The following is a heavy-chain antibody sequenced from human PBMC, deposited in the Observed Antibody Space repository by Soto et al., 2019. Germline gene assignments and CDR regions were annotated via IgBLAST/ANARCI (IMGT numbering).Heavy chain of an antibody. V-gene: IGHV1-3*01. CDR2: INAGNGNT. CDR1: GYTFTSYA. CDR3: ASQGDIVATYLYQGMAFDI. J-gene: IGHJ3*02. D-gene: IGHD5-12*01. Sequence: QVQLVQSGAEVKKPGASVKVSCKASGYTFTSYAMHWVRQAPGQRLEWMGWINAGNGNTKYSQKFQGRVTITRDTSASTAYMELSSLRSEDTAVYYCASQGDIVATYLYQGMAFDIWGQGTMVTVSS.